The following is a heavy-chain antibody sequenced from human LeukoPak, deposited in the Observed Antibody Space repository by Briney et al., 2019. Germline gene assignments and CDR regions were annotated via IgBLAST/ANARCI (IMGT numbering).Heavy chain of an antibody. D-gene: IGHD6-19*01. J-gene: IGHJ4*02. CDR3: AKAVASGRSFDY. CDR2: IYSGGGT. CDR1: GFTVSSNY. V-gene: IGHV3-53*01. Sequence: GGSLRLSCAASGFTVSSNYMTWVRQAPGKGLEWVSVIYSGGGTYHADSVKGRFTISRDNSKNTLSLQMNSLRAADTAVYYCAKAVASGRSFDYWGQGTLVTVSS.